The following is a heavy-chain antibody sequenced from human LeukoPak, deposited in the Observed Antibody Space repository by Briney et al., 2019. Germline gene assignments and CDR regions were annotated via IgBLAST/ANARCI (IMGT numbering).Heavy chain of an antibody. V-gene: IGHV1-69*05. CDR1: GGTFSSYA. CDR2: IIPIFGTA. D-gene: IGHD5-18*01. J-gene: IGHJ6*03. Sequence: SVKVSCKASGGTFSSYAISWVRQAPGQGLEWMGGIIPIFGTANYAQKFQGRVTITTDESTSTAYMELSSLGSEDTAVYYCARGGYSYGFYYYYYMDVWGKGTTVTVSS. CDR3: ARGGYSYGFYYYYYMDV.